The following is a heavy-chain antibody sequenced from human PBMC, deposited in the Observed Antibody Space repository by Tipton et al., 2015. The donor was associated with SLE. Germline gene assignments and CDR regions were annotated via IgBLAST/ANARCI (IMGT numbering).Heavy chain of an antibody. CDR3: AKDVVGYYGGNGWFDP. CDR2: ISGSGGST. D-gene: IGHD4-23*01. J-gene: IGHJ5*02. V-gene: IGHV3-23*01. Sequence: SLRLSCAASGFTFSSYAMSWVRQAPGKGLEWVSAISGSGGSTYYADSVKGRFTISRDNSKNTLYLQMNSLRAEDTAVYYCAKDVVGYYGGNGWFDPWGQGTLVTASS. CDR1: GFTFSSYA.